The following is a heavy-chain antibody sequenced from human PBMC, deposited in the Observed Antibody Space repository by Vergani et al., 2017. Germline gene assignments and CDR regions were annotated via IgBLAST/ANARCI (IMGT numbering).Heavy chain of an antibody. CDR1: GGSFSGYY. CDR2: INHSGST. Sequence: QVQLQQWGAGLLKPSETLSLTCAVYGGSFSGYYWTWIRQPPVKGLEWIGEINHSGSTNYNPSLKSRVTISVDMSKNQFSLRVSSVTAADTALYYCARGRYCSSTNCPSLLSDYGMDVWGQATTVTVSS. V-gene: IGHV4-34*01. D-gene: IGHD2-2*01. J-gene: IGHJ6*02. CDR3: ARGRYCSSTNCPSLLSDYGMDV.